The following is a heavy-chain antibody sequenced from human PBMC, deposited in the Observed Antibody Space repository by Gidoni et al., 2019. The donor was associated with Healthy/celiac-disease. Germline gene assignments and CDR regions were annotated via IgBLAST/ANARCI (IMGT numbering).Heavy chain of an antibody. CDR3: ARDRVPYDYVWGSYRFYGMDV. J-gene: IGHJ6*02. CDR1: GFTFSSYE. D-gene: IGHD3-16*02. Sequence: EVQLVESGGGLVQPVGSLRLSCAASGFTFSSYEMNWVRQAPGKGLEWVSYISSSGSTIYYADSVKGRFTISRDNAKNALYLQMNSLRAEDTAVYYCARDRVPYDYVWGSYRFYGMDVWGQGTTVTVSS. V-gene: IGHV3-48*03. CDR2: ISSSGSTI.